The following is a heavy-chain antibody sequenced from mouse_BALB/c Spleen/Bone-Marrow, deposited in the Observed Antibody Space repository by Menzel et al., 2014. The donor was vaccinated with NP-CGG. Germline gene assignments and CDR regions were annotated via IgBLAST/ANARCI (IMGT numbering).Heavy chain of an antibody. J-gene: IGHJ4*01. CDR1: GFTFIAYT. CDR2: INNGGGST. CDR3: ARHGEERPVLAMDY. D-gene: IGHD2-14*01. V-gene: IGHV5-12-2*01. Sequence: EVKLMESGGGLVEPGGSLKLSCAASGFTFIAYTMSWVRQTPEKRLEWVAYINNGGGSTYYPDTVKGRFTISRDNAKSTLYLQMSSLKSEDTAMYYCARHGEERPVLAMDYWGQGTSVTVSS.